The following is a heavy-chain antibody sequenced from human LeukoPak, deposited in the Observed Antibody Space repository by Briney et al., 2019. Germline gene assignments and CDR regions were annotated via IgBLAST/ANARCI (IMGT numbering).Heavy chain of an antibody. J-gene: IGHJ5*02. CDR1: GFTFSRYW. CDR3: ATSMAGYNWFGP. Sequence: PGGSLRLSCAASGFTFSRYWMHWVRQAPGEGLVWVSRINSDASTTTYADAVQGRFTISRGNAKNTLYLQMNSLRAEDTAVYYCATSMAGYNWFGPWGQGTLVTVSS. V-gene: IGHV3-74*01. D-gene: IGHD6-6*01. CDR2: INSDASTT.